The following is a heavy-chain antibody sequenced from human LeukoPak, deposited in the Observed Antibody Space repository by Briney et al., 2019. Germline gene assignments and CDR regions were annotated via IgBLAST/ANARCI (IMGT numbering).Heavy chain of an antibody. Sequence: KTGGSLRLSCAASGFTFSSYAMSWVRQAPGKGLEWVSSISSSSSYIYYADSVKGRFTISRDNAKNSLYLQMNSLRAEDTAVYYCARDGIYYDSRGFDQWGQGTQVTVSS. V-gene: IGHV3-21*01. J-gene: IGHJ4*02. CDR3: ARDGIYYDSRGFDQ. CDR2: ISSSSSYI. D-gene: IGHD3-22*01. CDR1: GFTFSSYA.